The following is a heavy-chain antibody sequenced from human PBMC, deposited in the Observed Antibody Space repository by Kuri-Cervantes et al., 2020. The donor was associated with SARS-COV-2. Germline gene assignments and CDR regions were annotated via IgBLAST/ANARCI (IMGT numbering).Heavy chain of an antibody. Sequence: LSLTCAVYGGSFSGYYWSWVRQAPGKGLEWVGFIRSKAYGGTTEYAASVKGRFTISRDDSKSIAYLQMNSLKTEDTAVYYCTREIQFNGLVDYWGQGTLVTVSS. CDR2: IRSKAYGGTT. D-gene: IGHD6-6*01. CDR3: TREIQFNGLVDY. V-gene: IGHV3-49*04. CDR1: GGSFSGYY. J-gene: IGHJ4*02.